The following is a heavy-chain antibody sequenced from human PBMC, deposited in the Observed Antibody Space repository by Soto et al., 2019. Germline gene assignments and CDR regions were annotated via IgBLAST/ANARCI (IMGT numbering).Heavy chain of an antibody. V-gene: IGHV3-30*18. Sequence: QVQLVESGGGVVQPGRSLRLSCAASGFTFSSYGMHWVRQAPGKGLERVAVISYDGSNKYYADSVNGRFTISRDNSKNTLYLQMNSLRAEDTAVYYCAKARGHYYDSSGYNDAFDIWGQGTMVTVSS. CDR1: GFTFSSYG. CDR3: AKARGHYYDSSGYNDAFDI. D-gene: IGHD3-22*01. CDR2: ISYDGSNK. J-gene: IGHJ3*02.